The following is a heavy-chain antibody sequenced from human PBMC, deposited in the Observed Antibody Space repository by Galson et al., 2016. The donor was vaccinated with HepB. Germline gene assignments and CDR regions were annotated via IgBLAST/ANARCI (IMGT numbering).Heavy chain of an antibody. CDR3: ARVGGASYYEWLY. CDR1: GFTFSDYY. CDR2: ISSSGSPV. D-gene: IGHD1-26*01. J-gene: IGHJ4*02. Sequence: SLRLSCAVSGFTFSDYYMTWIRQAPGKGLEWVSYISSSGSPVYYADSVKGRFTISRDHAKNSLYLRMNSLRADDTAIYYCARVGGASYYEWLYWGQGTLVTVSS. V-gene: IGHV3-11*01.